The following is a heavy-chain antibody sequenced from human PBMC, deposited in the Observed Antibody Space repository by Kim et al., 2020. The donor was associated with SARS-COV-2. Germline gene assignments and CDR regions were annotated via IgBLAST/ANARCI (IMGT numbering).Heavy chain of an antibody. CDR3: ARRNPWGYSRSGTDY. Sequence: SETLSLTCTVSGGSISSSSYYWGWIRQPPGKGLEWIGSIYYSGSTYYNPSLKSRVTISVDTSKNQFSLKLSSVTAADTAVYYCARRNPWGYSRSGTDYWGQETLVTVSS. CDR2: IYYSGST. D-gene: IGHD3-10*01. V-gene: IGHV4-39*01. CDR1: GGSISSSSYY. J-gene: IGHJ4*02.